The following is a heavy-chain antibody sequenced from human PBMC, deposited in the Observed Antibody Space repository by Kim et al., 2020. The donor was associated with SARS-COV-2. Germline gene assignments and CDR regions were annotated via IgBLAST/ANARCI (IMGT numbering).Heavy chain of an antibody. D-gene: IGHD3-9*01. V-gene: IGHV1-2*02. CDR2: INPNSGGT. CDR1: GYTFTGYY. Sequence: ASVKVSCKASGYTFTGYYMHWVRQAPGQGLEWMGWINPNSGGTNYAQKFQGRVTMTRDTSISTAYMELSRLRSDDTAVYYCARDEVHYDILTGVLDYWGQGTLVTVSS. J-gene: IGHJ4*02. CDR3: ARDEVHYDILTGVLDY.